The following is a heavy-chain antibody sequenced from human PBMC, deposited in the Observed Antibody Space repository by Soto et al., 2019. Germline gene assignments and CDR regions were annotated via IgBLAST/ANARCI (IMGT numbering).Heavy chain of an antibody. CDR3: ARDPGGSYGAYYYYYYGMDV. J-gene: IGHJ6*02. CDR2: IYHSGST. Sequence: PSCTLSLTCTVSGCPISIYYGGGFLQPTGKGLEWIGDIYHSGSTNYNPSLKSRVTISVDTSKNQFSLKLSSVTAADTAVYYCARDPGGSYGAYYYYYYGMDVWGQGTTVTVSS. V-gene: IGHV4-59*01. CDR1: GCPISIYY. D-gene: IGHD1-26*01.